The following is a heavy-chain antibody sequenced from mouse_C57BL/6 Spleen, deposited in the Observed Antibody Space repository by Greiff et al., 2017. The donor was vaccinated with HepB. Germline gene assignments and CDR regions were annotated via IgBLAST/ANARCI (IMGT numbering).Heavy chain of an antibody. J-gene: IGHJ4*01. V-gene: IGHV1-64*01. CDR1: GYTFTSYW. Sequence: QVQLQQSGAELVKPGASVKLSCKASGYTFTSYWMHWVKQRPGQGLEWIGMIHPNSGSTNYNEKFKSKATLTVDKSSSTAYMQLSSLTSEDSAVYYCARKRDYGSSLYAMDYWGQGTSVTVSS. CDR2: IHPNSGST. D-gene: IGHD1-1*01. CDR3: ARKRDYGSSLYAMDY.